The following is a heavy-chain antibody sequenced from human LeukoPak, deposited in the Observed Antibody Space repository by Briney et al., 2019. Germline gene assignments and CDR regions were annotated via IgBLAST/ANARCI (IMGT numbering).Heavy chain of an antibody. D-gene: IGHD3-10*01. V-gene: IGHV3-9*03. J-gene: IGHJ4*02. CDR2: ISWNSGSI. Sequence: GGSLRLSCAASGFTFDDYAMHWVRQAPGKGLEWVSGISWNSGSIGYADSVKGRFTISRDNAKTSLYLQMNSLRAEDMALYYCAKGAFAYYYGSGSYYFDYWGQGTLVTVSS. CDR1: GFTFDDYA. CDR3: AKGAFAYYYGSGSYYFDY.